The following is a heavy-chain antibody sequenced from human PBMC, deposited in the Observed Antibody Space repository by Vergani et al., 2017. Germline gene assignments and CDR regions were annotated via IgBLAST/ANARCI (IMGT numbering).Heavy chain of an antibody. J-gene: IGHJ5*02. CDR2: ISAYNGNT. CDR3: ARADYDILTGYYGWFDP. Sequence: QVQLVQSGAEVKKPGASVKVSCKASGYTFTSYGISWVRQAPGQGLEWMGWISAYNGNTNYAQKLQGRVTMTTDTSTSTAYMELRSLRSDDTAVYYCARADYDILTGYYGWFDPWGQGTLVTVSS. D-gene: IGHD3-9*01. CDR1: GYTFTSYG. V-gene: IGHV1-18*01.